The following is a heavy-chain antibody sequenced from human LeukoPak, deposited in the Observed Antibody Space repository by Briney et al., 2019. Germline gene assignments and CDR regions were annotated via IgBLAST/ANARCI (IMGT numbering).Heavy chain of an antibody. V-gene: IGHV3-21*01. Sequence: RSLRLSCAASGFTFSSYSMNWVRQAPGKGLEWVSSISSSSSYIYYADSVKGRFTISRDNAKNSLYLQMNSLRAEDAAVYYCARVGYCSSTSCYTDNWFDPWGQGTLVTVSS. CDR2: ISSSSSYI. D-gene: IGHD2-2*02. J-gene: IGHJ5*02. CDR1: GFTFSSYS. CDR3: ARVGYCSSTSCYTDNWFDP.